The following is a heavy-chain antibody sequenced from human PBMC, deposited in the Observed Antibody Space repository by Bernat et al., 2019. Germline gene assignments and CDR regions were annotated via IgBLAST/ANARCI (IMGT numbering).Heavy chain of an antibody. CDR2: IKQDGSVQ. Sequence: EVQLVESGGALVQPGGSLRLSCVGSGFSFSGIWMTWVRQAPGKGLEWVANIKQDGSVQHYVDSVKGRFIISRDNTKNSLFLQMNSLRVDETAVYYCARGYGPENWGQGTLVTVSS. J-gene: IGHJ1*01. D-gene: IGHD2-8*02. CDR3: ARGYGPEN. CDR1: GFSFSGIW. V-gene: IGHV3-7*03.